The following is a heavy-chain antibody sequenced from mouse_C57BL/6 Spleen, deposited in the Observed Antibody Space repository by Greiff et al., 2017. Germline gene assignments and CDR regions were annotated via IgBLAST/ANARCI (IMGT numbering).Heavy chain of an antibody. CDR3: ARGSSLSMDY. CDR1: GYAFSSYW. V-gene: IGHV1-80*01. CDR2: IYPGDGDT. J-gene: IGHJ4*01. D-gene: IGHD1-1*01. Sequence: VQLVESGAELVKPGASVKISCKASGYAFSSYWMNWVKQRPGKGLEWIGQIYPGDGDTNYNGKFKSKATLTADKSSSTAYMQLSSLTSEDSAVYFCARGSSLSMDYWGQGTSVTVSS.